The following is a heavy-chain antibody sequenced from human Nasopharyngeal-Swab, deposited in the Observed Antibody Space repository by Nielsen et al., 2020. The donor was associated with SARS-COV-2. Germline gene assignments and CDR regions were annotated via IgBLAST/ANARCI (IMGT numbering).Heavy chain of an antibody. CDR3: ARDTWDV. V-gene: IGHV7-4-1*01. D-gene: IGHD2/OR15-2a*01. J-gene: IGHJ6*02. Sequence: ASVKVSCKASGYTFSKYAINWVRQAPGQGLEWMGWINTNAGTATYVQGFTGRFVFSLDTSVSTAYLQTDSLRTEDSAVFYCARDTWDVWGQGTTVTVSS. CDR1: GYTFSKYA. CDR2: INTNAGTA.